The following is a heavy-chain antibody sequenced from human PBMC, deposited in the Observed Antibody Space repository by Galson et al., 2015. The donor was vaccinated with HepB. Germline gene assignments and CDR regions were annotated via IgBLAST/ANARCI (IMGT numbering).Heavy chain of an antibody. CDR2: ISNDGSIE. CDR1: GFTFSSYG. CDR3: GRSRAGSSWYSVDN. J-gene: IGHJ4*02. Sequence: SLRLACAASGFTFSSYGMQWVRQAPGKGLEWVAVISNDGSIEYYADSVKDRFTISRDNSKNTLYLEVNSLRAEDTAVYFCGRSRAGSSWYSVDNWGQGTLVTVSS. D-gene: IGHD6-13*01. V-gene: IGHV3-30*03.